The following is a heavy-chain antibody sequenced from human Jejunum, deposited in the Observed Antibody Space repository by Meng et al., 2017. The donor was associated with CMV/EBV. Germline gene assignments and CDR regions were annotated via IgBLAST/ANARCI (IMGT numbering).Heavy chain of an antibody. V-gene: IGHV3-23*01. J-gene: IGHJ4*02. CDR1: GFTFSTYG. CDR3: ARGSDFDF. CDR2: INGDGGST. D-gene: IGHD6-6*01. Sequence: SFVASGFTFSTYGMTWVRLAPGKGLEWVALINGDGGSTYYVDSVKGRFTISRDNSKNTLYLQMSSLRDEDTAVYYCARGSDFDFWGQGTLVTVSS.